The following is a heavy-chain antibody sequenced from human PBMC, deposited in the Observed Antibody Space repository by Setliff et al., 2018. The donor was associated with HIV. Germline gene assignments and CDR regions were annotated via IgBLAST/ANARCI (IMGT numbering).Heavy chain of an antibody. CDR3: ARVALAGMSARPFYFDY. CDR2: IYHRGNT. V-gene: IGHV4-31*03. J-gene: IGHJ4*02. CDR1: GGTVNSGGYY. D-gene: IGHD6-6*01. Sequence: PSETLSLTCTVSGGTVNSGGYYWSWIRQHPGKGLEWIGFIYHRGNTHYNSSLKSRLTISVDTSKNQFSLKLNSVTAADTAVYFCARVALAGMSARPFYFDYWGRGALVTVS.